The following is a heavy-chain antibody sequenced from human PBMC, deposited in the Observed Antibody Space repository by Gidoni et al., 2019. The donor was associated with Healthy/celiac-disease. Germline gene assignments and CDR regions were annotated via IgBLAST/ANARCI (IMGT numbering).Heavy chain of an antibody. CDR2: INPIFGTA. CDR3: ARDKDFWSGYYEYYYYGMDV. J-gene: IGHJ6*02. Sequence: QVQLVQSGAEVKKPGSSVKVSCKASGGTFSSYAISWVRQAPGQGLEWMGGINPIFGTANYAQKFQGRVTITADKSTSTAYMELSSLRSEDTAVYYCARDKDFWSGYYEYYYYGMDVWGQGTTVTVSS. V-gene: IGHV1-69*06. CDR1: GGTFSSYA. D-gene: IGHD3-3*01.